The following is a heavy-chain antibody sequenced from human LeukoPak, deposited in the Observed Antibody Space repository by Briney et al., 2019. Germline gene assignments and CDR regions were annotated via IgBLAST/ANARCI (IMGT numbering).Heavy chain of an antibody. Sequence: ASVKVSCKASGYTFTGYYMHWVRQAPGQGLEWMGWINPNSGGANYAQKFQGRVTMTRDTSISTAYMELSRLRSDDTAVYYCASLDTISNWLDPWGQGTMVTVSS. J-gene: IGHJ5*02. V-gene: IGHV1-2*02. CDR1: GYTFTGYY. CDR2: INPNSGGA. CDR3: ASLDTISNWLDP. D-gene: IGHD3-3*01.